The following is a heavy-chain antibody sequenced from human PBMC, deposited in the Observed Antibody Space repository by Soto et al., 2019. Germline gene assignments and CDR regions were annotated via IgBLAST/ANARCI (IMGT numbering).Heavy chain of an antibody. CDR2: ISGSGGST. V-gene: IGHV3-23*01. J-gene: IGHJ4*02. Sequence: GGSLRLSCAASGFTFSSYAMSWVRQAPGKGLEWVSAISGSGGSTYYADSVKGRFTISRDNSKNTLYLQMNSLRAEDTAVYYCAKSGLTAYSRSWYLIDYFDYWGQGTLVTVYS. D-gene: IGHD6-13*01. CDR1: GFTFSSYA. CDR3: AKSGLTAYSRSWYLIDYFDY.